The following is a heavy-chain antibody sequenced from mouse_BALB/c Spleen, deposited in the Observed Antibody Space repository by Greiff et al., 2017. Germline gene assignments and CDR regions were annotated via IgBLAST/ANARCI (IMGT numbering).Heavy chain of an antibody. D-gene: IGHD1-1*01. J-gene: IGHJ4*01. V-gene: IGHV8-11*01. Sequence: QVTLKESGPGILQPSQTLSLTCSFSGFSLSTYGIGVGWIRQPSGKGLEWLAPIWWHDNKYYNTALKSRLTISKDTSNNQVFLKIASVDTADTATYYCARITTVAWGYAMDYWGQGTSVTVSS. CDR3: ARITTVAWGYAMDY. CDR2: IWWHDNK. CDR1: GFSLSTYGIG.